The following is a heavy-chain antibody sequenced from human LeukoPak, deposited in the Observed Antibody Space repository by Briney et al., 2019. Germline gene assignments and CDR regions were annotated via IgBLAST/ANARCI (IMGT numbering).Heavy chain of an antibody. CDR2: TWYDGSNK. J-gene: IGHJ3*02. CDR1: GFTFSSYG. V-gene: IGHV3-33*01. Sequence: GGSLRLSCAASGFTFSSYGMHWVRQAPGKGLEWVAVTWYDGSNKYYADSVKGRFTISRDNSKNTLYLQMNSLRAGDTAVYYCARDGFSMATIVGAFDIWGQGTMVTVSS. D-gene: IGHD5-24*01. CDR3: ARDGFSMATIVGAFDI.